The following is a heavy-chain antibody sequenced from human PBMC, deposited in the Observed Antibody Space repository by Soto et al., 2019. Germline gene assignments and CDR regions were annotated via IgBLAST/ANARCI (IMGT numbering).Heavy chain of an antibody. CDR3: AKDGEQLWSFWFDP. D-gene: IGHD5-18*01. CDR2: ISWNSGSI. J-gene: IGHJ5*02. V-gene: IGHV3-9*01. CDR1: GFTFDDYA. Sequence: EVQLVESGGGLVQPGRSLRLSCAASGFTFDDYAMHWVRQAPGKGLEWVSGISWNSGSIGYADSVKGRFTISRDNDKNSLHLQMNSLGAEDTALYYCAKDGEQLWSFWFDPWGQGTLVTVSS.